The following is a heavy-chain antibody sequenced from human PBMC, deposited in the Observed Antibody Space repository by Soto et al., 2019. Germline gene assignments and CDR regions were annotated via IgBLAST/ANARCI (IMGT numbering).Heavy chain of an antibody. CDR3: ARGSSPHYVMDV. V-gene: IGHV4-31*03. D-gene: IGHD6-6*01. CDR1: GGSITSGGFF. Sequence: QVQLQESGPGLMKPSQTLSLTCSVSGGSITSGGFFWSWVRQDPGEGLELIAYIYYSGYTYYHPSLKSRLSISMDTSKNQFSLKLSSVTAADTAAYYCARGSSPHYVMDVWGQGTTVTVSS. J-gene: IGHJ6*02. CDR2: IYYSGYT.